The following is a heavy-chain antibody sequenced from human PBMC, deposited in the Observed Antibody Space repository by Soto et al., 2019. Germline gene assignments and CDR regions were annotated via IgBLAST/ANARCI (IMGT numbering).Heavy chain of an antibody. Sequence: QVQLVESGGGVVQPGRSLRLSCAASGFTFSSYAMHWVRQAPGKGLEWVAVISYDGSNKYYADSVKGRFTISRDNSKNTLYQQMNSLRAEDTAVYYCARYYTSPDYWGQGTLVTVSS. CDR1: GFTFSSYA. J-gene: IGHJ4*02. CDR2: ISYDGSNK. D-gene: IGHD1-26*01. V-gene: IGHV3-30-3*01. CDR3: ARYYTSPDY.